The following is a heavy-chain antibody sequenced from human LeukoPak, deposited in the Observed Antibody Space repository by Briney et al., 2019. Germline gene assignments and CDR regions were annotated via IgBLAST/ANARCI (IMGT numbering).Heavy chain of an antibody. V-gene: IGHV3-15*01. D-gene: IGHD5-12*01. J-gene: IGHJ4*02. CDR1: GFTFSNAW. CDR2: IKSKTGGGTT. CDR3: ARDPGSGYEEHFDY. Sequence: PGGSLRLSCAASGFTFSNAWMSWVRQAPGKGLEWVGRIKSKTGGGTTDYAAPVKGRFTISRDDSKNTLYLQMNSLRAEDTAVYYCARDPGSGYEEHFDYWGQGTLVTVSS.